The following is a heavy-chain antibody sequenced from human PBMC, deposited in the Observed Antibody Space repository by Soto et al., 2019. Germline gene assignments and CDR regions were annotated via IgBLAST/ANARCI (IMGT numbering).Heavy chain of an antibody. J-gene: IGHJ6*02. Sequence: TGQGLEWMGWMNPNSGNTGYAQKFQGRVTMTRNTSISTAYMELSSLRSEDTAVYYCARGGANGDYGYYYYGMDVWGQGTTVTVSS. CDR2: MNPNSGNT. V-gene: IGHV1-8*01. D-gene: IGHD4-17*01. CDR3: ARGGANGDYGYYYYGMDV.